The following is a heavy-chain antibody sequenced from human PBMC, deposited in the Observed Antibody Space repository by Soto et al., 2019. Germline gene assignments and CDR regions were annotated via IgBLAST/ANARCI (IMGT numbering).Heavy chain of an antibody. Sequence: QVQLVESGGGVVQPGRSLRLSCAASGFTFSSYAMHWVRQAPGKGLEWVAVISYDGSNKYYADSVKGRFTISRDNSKNTLYLQMKSLRAEDTAVYYCARGKNDFWSGYFAYYFDYWGQGTLVTVSS. D-gene: IGHD3-3*01. J-gene: IGHJ4*02. CDR3: ARGKNDFWSGYFAYYFDY. V-gene: IGHV3-30-3*01. CDR1: GFTFSSYA. CDR2: ISYDGSNK.